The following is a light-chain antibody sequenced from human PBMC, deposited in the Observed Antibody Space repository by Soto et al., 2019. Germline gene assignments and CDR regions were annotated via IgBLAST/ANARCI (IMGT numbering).Light chain of an antibody. CDR2: GAS. CDR1: QSISSN. CDR3: QQYNKWPRT. Sequence: EIVMTQSPATVSVSPGERATLSCRASQSISSNLAWYQQIPGQAPSLLIYGASTRATGIPARFSGSGSGTEFTLTISSRQSEDSAVYYCQQYNKWPRTFGQGTKVEIK. J-gene: IGKJ1*01. V-gene: IGKV3-15*01.